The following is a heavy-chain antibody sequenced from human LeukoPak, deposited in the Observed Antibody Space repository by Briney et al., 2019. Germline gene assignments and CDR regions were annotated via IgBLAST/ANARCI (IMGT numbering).Heavy chain of an antibody. CDR2: VNSDGSST. CDR3: TSLVHYYDGGGMAFDI. D-gene: IGHD3-22*01. J-gene: IGHJ3*02. CDR1: AFTLSNYA. V-gene: IGHV3-74*01. Sequence: PGGSLRLSCAASAFTLSNYAMHWVRQAPGKGLAWVSRVNSDGSSTIYADSVRGRFTVSRDNAKNTVYLQMNSLRAEDTAVYFCTSLVHYYDGGGMAFDIWGQGTMVTVSS.